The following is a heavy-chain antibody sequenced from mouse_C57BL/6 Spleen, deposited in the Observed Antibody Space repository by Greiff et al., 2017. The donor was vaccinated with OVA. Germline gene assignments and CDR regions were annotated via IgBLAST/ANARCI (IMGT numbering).Heavy chain of an antibody. CDR1: GFTFSSYA. D-gene: IGHD2-4*01. Sequence: EVQVVASGGCLVKPGGSLKLSCAASGFTFSSYAMSWVRQTPEQRLDWVATISDGGSYPSYPDNVKGRFTLSRDNAKNNLYQKMSHLKSEDTAMDYCARDRNDYDWFAYWGQGTLVTVSA. CDR2: ISDGGSYP. J-gene: IGHJ3*01. V-gene: IGHV5-4*01. CDR3: ARDRNDYDWFAY.